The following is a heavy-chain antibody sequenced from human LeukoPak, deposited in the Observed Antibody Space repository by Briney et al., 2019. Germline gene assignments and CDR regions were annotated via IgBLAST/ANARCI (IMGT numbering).Heavy chain of an antibody. Sequence: ASVKVSCKASGYTFTSYDINWVRQATGQGLEWMGWMNPNSGHTGYAQHFQGRVTITRNTSISTAYMELSSLSSEDTAVYYCARAPSTDYSTRFYYYYYMDVWGKGTTVTVSS. J-gene: IGHJ6*03. CDR3: ARAPSTDYSTRFYYYYYMDV. CDR1: GYTFTSYD. CDR2: MNPNSGHT. D-gene: IGHD4-11*01. V-gene: IGHV1-8*03.